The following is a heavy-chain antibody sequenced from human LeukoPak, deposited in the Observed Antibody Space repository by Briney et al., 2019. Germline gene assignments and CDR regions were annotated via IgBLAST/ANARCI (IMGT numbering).Heavy chain of an antibody. Sequence: ASVKVSCKASGYTFTSYGISWVRQAPGQGLEWMGWISAYNGNTNYAQRLQGRVTMTTDTSTSTAYMELRSLRSDDTAVYYCARSIQLWSPFDYWGQGTLVTVSS. D-gene: IGHD5-18*01. V-gene: IGHV1-18*01. CDR2: ISAYNGNT. CDR1: GYTFTSYG. CDR3: ARSIQLWSPFDY. J-gene: IGHJ4*02.